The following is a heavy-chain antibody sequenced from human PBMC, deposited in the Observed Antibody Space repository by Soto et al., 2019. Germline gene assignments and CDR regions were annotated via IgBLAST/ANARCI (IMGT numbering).Heavy chain of an antibody. CDR1: GGSISGHY. CDR2: IFYTGST. J-gene: IGHJ4*02. V-gene: IGHV4-59*11. CDR3: ARVGRSGWSPDY. Sequence: SETLSLTCTVSGGSISGHYWIWIRQSPGKGLEWIGYIFYTGSTNYNPSLKSRVTLSADTSKNQFSLTLSSVTAADAAVYYCARVGRSGWSPDYWGPGTLVTVSS. D-gene: IGHD6-19*01.